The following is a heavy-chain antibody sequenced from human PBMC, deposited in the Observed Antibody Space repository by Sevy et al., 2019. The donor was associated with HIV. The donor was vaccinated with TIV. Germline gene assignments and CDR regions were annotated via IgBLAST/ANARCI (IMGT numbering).Heavy chain of an antibody. CDR1: GYTFTGYY. Sequence: ASVKVSCKASGYTFTGYYMHWVRQAPGHGLEWMGWINPNSGGTNYAQKFQGRVTMTRDTSISTVYMELSRLRSDDTAGYYCASRSVVNSYYYYGMDVWGQGTTVTVSS. CDR2: INPNSGGT. J-gene: IGHJ6*02. V-gene: IGHV1-2*02. D-gene: IGHD2-15*01. CDR3: ASRSVVNSYYYYGMDV.